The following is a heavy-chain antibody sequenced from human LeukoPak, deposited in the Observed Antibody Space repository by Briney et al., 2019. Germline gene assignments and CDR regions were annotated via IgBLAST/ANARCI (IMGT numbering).Heavy chain of an antibody. Sequence: SETLSLTCTVSGGSMRSYYWSWIRQPPGKGLEWIGYIYYSGSTIYNAPLKSRATISLDTSKNQSSLKMNSVTAADTAVYYCARMGNPATVTADYWGQGTLVTVSS. CDR3: ARMGNPATVTADY. D-gene: IGHD4-17*01. CDR1: GGSMRSYY. V-gene: IGHV4-59*08. CDR2: IYYSGST. J-gene: IGHJ4*02.